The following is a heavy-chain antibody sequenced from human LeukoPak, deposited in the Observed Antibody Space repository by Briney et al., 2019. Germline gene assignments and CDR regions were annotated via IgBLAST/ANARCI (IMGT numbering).Heavy chain of an antibody. Sequence: PSETLSLTCTVSGGSISSGSYYWSWIRQPAGKGLEWIGRIYTSGSTNYNPSLKSRVTISVDTSKNQFSLKLSSVTAADTAVYYCARGPGIAAAGPFDYWGQGTLVTVSS. J-gene: IGHJ4*02. V-gene: IGHV4-61*02. D-gene: IGHD6-13*01. CDR1: GGSISSGSYY. CDR3: ARGPGIAAAGPFDY. CDR2: IYTSGST.